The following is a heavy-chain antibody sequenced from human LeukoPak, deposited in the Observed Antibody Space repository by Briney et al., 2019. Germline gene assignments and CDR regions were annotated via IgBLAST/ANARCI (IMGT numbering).Heavy chain of an antibody. J-gene: IGHJ4*02. V-gene: IGHV1-46*01. CDR1: GYTFTSYY. CDR3: ARDLTEGAGNFDY. D-gene: IGHD3-16*01. CDR2: INPIGGST. Sequence: ASVKVSCKASGYTFTSYYMHWVRQAPGQGREWMGIINPIGGSTSYAQKFQGRVTMTRDTSTSTVYIELSSLRSEDTAVYYCARDLTEGAGNFDYWGQGTLVTVSS.